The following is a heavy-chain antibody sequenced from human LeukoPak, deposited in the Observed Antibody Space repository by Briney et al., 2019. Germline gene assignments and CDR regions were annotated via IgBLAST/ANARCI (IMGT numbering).Heavy chain of an antibody. CDR1: GGSFSGYY. Sequence: ASETLPLTCAVYGGSFSGYYWSWIRQPPGKGLEWIGEINHSGSTNYNPSLKSRVTISVDTSKNQFSLKLSSVTAADTAVYYCARHGYSSGDYWGQGTLVTVSS. J-gene: IGHJ4*02. CDR3: ARHGYSSGDY. V-gene: IGHV4-34*01. D-gene: IGHD6-19*01. CDR2: INHSGST.